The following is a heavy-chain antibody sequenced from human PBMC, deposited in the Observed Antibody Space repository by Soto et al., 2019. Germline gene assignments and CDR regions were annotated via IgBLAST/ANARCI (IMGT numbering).Heavy chain of an antibody. J-gene: IGHJ6*02. CDR2: ISGSGGST. Sequence: GGSLRLSCAASGFTFSSYAMSWVRQAPGKGLEWVSAISGSGGSTYYADSVKGRFTISRDNSKNTLYLQMNSLRAEDTAVYYCAQQLDHYYYYGMDVWGQGTTVTVSS. V-gene: IGHV3-23*01. CDR3: AQQLDHYYYYGMDV. CDR1: GFTFSSYA. D-gene: IGHD6-13*01.